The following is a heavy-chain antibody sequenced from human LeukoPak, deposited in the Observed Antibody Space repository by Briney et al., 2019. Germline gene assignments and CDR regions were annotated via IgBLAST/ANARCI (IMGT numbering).Heavy chain of an antibody. V-gene: IGHV4-39*07. J-gene: IGHJ5*02. CDR1: GGSISGTDLY. CDR2: IHSSGNS. CDR3: ARGKTSDDLKDIVVVPAAIGDEP. Sequence: SETLSLTCTVSGGSISGTDLYWGWIRQLPGKGLEWIGNIHSSGNSFCNPSLKSRVTISVDTSKNQFSLKLSSVTAADTAVYYCARGKTSDDLKDIVVVPAAIGDEPWGQGTLVTVSS. D-gene: IGHD2-2*01.